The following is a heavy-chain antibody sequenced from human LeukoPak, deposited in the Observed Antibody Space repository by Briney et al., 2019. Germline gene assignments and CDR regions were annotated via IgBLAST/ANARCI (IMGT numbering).Heavy chain of an antibody. CDR3: ARARWDLYYYYYMDV. V-gene: IGHV4-59*01. J-gene: IGHJ6*03. Sequence: SETLSLTCTVSGGSISSYYWSWIRQPPGKGLEWIGYIYYSGSTNYNPSLKSRVTISVKTSKNQFSLKLRSVTAADTAVYYCARARWDLYYYYYMDVWGKGTTVAVSS. CDR1: GGSISSYY. CDR2: IYYSGST. D-gene: IGHD1-26*01.